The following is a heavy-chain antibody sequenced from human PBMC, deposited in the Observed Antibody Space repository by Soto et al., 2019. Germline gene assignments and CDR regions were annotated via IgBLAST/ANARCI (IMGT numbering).Heavy chain of an antibody. J-gene: IGHJ4*02. D-gene: IGHD4-4*01. CDR1: GGSISSNY. CDR2: IYYSGTT. CDR3: GRVSSMTTIGF. V-gene: IGHV4-59*01. Sequence: SETLSLTCTVSGGSISSNYWSWIRQPPGKGLEWIGYIYYSGTTIYNPSLKSRVTISVDTSKNQFSLKLSSVTAADTAVYYCGRVSSMTTIGFWGQGTLVTVSS.